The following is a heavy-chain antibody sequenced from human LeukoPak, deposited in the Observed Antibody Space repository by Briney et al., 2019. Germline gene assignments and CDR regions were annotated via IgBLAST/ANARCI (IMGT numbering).Heavy chain of an antibody. CDR2: IYYSGST. CDR1: GGSISSSSYY. CDR3: ARHYSSNWPLYYFDY. V-gene: IGHV4-39*01. J-gene: IGHJ4*02. D-gene: IGHD6-13*01. Sequence: SETLSLTCTVSGGSISSSSYYWGWIRQPPGKGLEWIGSIYYSGSTYYNPSLKSRVTISVDTSKNQFSLKLSSVTAADTAVYYCARHYSSNWPLYYFDYWGQGTLVTVSS.